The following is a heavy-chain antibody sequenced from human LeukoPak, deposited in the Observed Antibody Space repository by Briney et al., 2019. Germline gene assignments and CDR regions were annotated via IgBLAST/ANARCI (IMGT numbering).Heavy chain of an antibody. CDR1: GYSISSDYY. V-gene: IGHV4-59*12. D-gene: IGHD5-12*01. J-gene: IGHJ6*02. CDR3: VYSGYDYYYYGMDV. CDR2: IYYSGST. Sequence: PSETLSLTCTVSGYSISSDYYWSWIRQPPGKGLEWIGYIYYSGSTNYNPSLKSRVTISVDTSKNQFSLKLSSVTAADTAVYYCVYSGYDYYYYGMDVWGQGTTVTVSS.